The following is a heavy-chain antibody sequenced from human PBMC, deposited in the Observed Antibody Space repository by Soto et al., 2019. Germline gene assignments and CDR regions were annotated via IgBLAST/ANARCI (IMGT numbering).Heavy chain of an antibody. Sequence: PSETLSLTCTVSGGSISGYYWSWIRQPPGKGLEWIGYIYYSGSTNYNPSLKSRVTISVDTSKNQFSLKLSSVTAADTAVYYCARASRDSSSWYYFDYWGQGTLLTV. J-gene: IGHJ4*02. CDR3: ARASRDSSSWYYFDY. CDR2: IYYSGST. V-gene: IGHV4-59*01. D-gene: IGHD6-13*01. CDR1: GGSISGYY.